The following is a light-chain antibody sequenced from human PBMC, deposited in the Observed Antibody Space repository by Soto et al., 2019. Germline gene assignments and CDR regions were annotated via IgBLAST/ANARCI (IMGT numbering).Light chain of an antibody. V-gene: IGKV3-20*01. J-gene: IGKJ1*01. Sequence: EIVLTQSPGTLSLSPGERATLSCRASQSVSSSYLAWYQQKPGQAPRLLIYGASGRATGIPDRFSGSGSGTDFTLTISRLEPEDFAVYYCQQYGSSTWTFGQGTKV. CDR3: QQYGSSTWT. CDR2: GAS. CDR1: QSVSSSY.